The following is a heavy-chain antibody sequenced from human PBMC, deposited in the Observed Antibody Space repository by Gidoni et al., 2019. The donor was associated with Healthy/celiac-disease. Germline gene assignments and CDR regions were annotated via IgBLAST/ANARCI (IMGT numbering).Heavy chain of an antibody. V-gene: IGHV4-61*02. CDR1: GGSISSGSYY. J-gene: IGHJ5*02. CDR3: ARGQGIAARPGWFDP. Sequence: QVQLQESGPGLVKPSQTLSLTCTVSGGSISSGSYYWSWIRQPAGKGLEWIGRSYTSGSTNYNPSLKSRVTISVDTSKNQFSLKLSSVTAADTAVYYCARGQGIAARPGWFDPWGQGTLVTVSS. D-gene: IGHD6-6*01. CDR2: SYTSGST.